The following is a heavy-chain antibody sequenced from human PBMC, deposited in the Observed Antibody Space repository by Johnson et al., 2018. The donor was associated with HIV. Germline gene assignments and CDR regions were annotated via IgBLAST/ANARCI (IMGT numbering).Heavy chain of an antibody. CDR3: ATDIVVVLALGGDAFDI. J-gene: IGHJ3*02. V-gene: IGHV3-13*01. D-gene: IGHD2-2*01. CDR1: GFTFSSYD. CDR2: IGTAGDT. Sequence: VLLVESGGGLVQPGGSLRLSCAASGFTFSSYDMHWVRQATGKGLEWVSAIGTAGDTYYPGSVKDRFTISRENAKNSLYLQMSSLRAEDTAVYYCATDIVVVLALGGDAFDIWGQGTMVTVSS.